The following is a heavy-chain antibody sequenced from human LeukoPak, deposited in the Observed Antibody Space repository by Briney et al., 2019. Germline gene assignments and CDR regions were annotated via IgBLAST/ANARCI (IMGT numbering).Heavy chain of an antibody. CDR3: ARGAADRNNYYYYIDV. CDR1: GGSFSTYY. J-gene: IGHJ6*03. V-gene: IGHV4-34*01. CDR2: INHTGTT. Sequence: SETLSLTCAVYGGSFSTYYWTWIRQSPGKGLEWLGEINHTGTTNYNPSLKSRGTLSVDTSKNQFSLKLKSVTAADTAVYYCARGAADRNNYYYYIDVWGNGTTVTVSS. D-gene: IGHD1/OR15-1a*01.